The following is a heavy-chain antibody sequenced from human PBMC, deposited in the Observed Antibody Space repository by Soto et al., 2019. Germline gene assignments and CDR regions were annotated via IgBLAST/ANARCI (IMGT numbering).Heavy chain of an antibody. CDR1: GFTFSSYS. Sequence: GGALRLSCAASGFTFSSYSMNWGRPAPGEGVGWGSYISSSSSTIYYADSVKGRFTISRDNSKNTLYLQMNSLRAEDTAVYYCAKGHCTSCYAARYYYYYYMDVWGKGTTVTVSS. D-gene: IGHD2-2*01. CDR3: AKGHCTSCYAARYYYYYYMDV. CDR2: ISSSSSTI. V-gene: IGHV3-48*01. J-gene: IGHJ6*03.